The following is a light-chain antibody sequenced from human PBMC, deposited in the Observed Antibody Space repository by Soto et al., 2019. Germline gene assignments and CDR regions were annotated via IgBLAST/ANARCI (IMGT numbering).Light chain of an antibody. CDR1: SSNIGGNT. CDR2: MGS. CDR3: AAWDDSLNGVV. J-gene: IGLJ2*01. Sequence: QSVLTQSPSASGTPGQRVTISCSGSSSNIGGNTVNWYQQLSGTAPKLLIYMGSHRPPGVPDRFSGSMSGSSASLAISGLQSEDEAAYYCAAWDDSLNGVVFGGGTQLTVL. V-gene: IGLV1-44*01.